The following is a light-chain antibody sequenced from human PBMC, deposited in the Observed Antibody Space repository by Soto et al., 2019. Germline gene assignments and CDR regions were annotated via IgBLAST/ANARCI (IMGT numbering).Light chain of an antibody. CDR2: EVS. V-gene: IGLV2-8*01. Sequence: QSALTQPPSASGSPGQSVTISCTGTSSDVGGYNYVSWYQLHPGKAPKLMIYEVSKRPSGVPDRFSGSKSGNTASLTVSGLQAEDEADYYCSSYAGSNNVFGTGTKLTVL. CDR3: SSYAGSNNV. CDR1: SSDVGGYNY. J-gene: IGLJ1*01.